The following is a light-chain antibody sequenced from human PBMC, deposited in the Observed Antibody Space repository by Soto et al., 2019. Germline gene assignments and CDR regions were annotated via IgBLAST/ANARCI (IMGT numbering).Light chain of an antibody. CDR3: QQHEDLPLT. V-gene: IGKV1-33*01. J-gene: IGKJ3*01. CDR1: QGITKS. CDR2: DAS. Sequence: DIQMTQSPSSLSASVGDRVTITCQASQGITKSLNWYQQKPGKAPKLLIYDASILETGVPSRFTGSGSGTDFTCTISGLQPEDIATYYCQQHEDLPLTFGPGTKVNIK.